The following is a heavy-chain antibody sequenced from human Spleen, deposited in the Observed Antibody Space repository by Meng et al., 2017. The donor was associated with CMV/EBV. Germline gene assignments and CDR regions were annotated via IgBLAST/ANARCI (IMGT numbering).Heavy chain of an antibody. J-gene: IGHJ5*02. CDR1: GFTFSSYS. V-gene: IGHV3-21*01. CDR3: ATARFLEWLLDT. CDR2: ISSSSTYI. D-gene: IGHD3-3*01. Sequence: GESLKISCAASGFTFSSYSMNWVRQAPGKGLEWVSFISSSSTYIYYADLVKGRLTISRDNSKNTLYLKMNSLRTEDTAVYYCATARFLEWLLDTWGQGALVTVSS.